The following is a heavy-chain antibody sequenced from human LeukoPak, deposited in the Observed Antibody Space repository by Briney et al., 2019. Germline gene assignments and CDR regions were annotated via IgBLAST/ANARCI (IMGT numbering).Heavy chain of an antibody. Sequence: GGSLRLSCAASGFTFRSYGMHWVRQAPGKGLEWVAVIWYDGTNKYYADSVKGRFTISRDNSKNTLYLQMNSLRAEDTAMYYCARVADNSCPIFRNWFDPWGQGTLVTVSS. CDR3: ARVADNSCPIFRNWFDP. D-gene: IGHD3-3*02. V-gene: IGHV3-33*01. CDR1: GFTFRSYG. CDR2: IWYDGTNK. J-gene: IGHJ5*02.